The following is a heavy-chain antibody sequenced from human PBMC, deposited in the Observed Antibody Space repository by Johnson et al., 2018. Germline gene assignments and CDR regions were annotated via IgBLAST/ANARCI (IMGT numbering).Heavy chain of an antibody. D-gene: IGHD6-13*01. CDR1: GDSISSGSYY. CDR2: IYTSGTT. J-gene: IGHJ6*03. Sequence: QVQLQESGPGLVKPSQTLSPTCTVSGDSISSGSYYWGWIRQPAGRGLEWIGRIYTSGTTNYNPPLGGRVPISVDTSKNQFSLRLSSVTAADTAVYFCARVKQLVYFDDFHYYIDVWGKGTTVTVFS. CDR3: ARVKQLVYFDDFHYYIDV. V-gene: IGHV4-61*02.